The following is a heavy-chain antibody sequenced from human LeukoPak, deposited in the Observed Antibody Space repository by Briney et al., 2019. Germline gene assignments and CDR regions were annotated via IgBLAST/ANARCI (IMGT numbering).Heavy chain of an antibody. CDR1: GFTFSAYW. CDR3: ARGFAPHDY. J-gene: IGHJ4*02. CDR2: IKQDGSER. V-gene: IGHV3-7*02. Sequence: GGSLRLSCAASGFTFSAYWMTWVRQAPGRGLDWVAIIKQDGSERYYVDSVKGRFTISRDNAKNSLYLQMNSLRAEDTAVYYCARGFAPHDYWGQGTLVTVSS.